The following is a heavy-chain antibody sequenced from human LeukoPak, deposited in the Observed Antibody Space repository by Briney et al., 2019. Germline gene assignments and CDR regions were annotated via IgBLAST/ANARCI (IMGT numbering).Heavy chain of an antibody. Sequence: GSLRLSCAASGFTFSSYWMHWVRQAPGKGLEWVSVIYSDGTTYNADSVKGRFTISRDNSKNTLYLQINSLRAEDTAVYYCARGIAAAGTGLYNWGQGTLLTVSS. D-gene: IGHD6-13*01. V-gene: IGHV3-53*01. J-gene: IGHJ4*02. CDR2: IYSDGTT. CDR3: ARGIAAAGTGLYN. CDR1: GFTFSSYW.